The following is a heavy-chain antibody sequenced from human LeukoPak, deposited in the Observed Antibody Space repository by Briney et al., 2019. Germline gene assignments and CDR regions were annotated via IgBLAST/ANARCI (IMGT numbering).Heavy chain of an antibody. CDR3: AILMVRGASSDY. CDR1: GGSMNSNTYY. Sequence: SSETLSLTCTGSGGSMNSNTYYWGWIRQPPGKGMEWIGIVSNIGTTYYNPSLKSRVTISVDTSKNQFSLKLSSVTAADTAVYYCAILMVRGASSDYSGQGTLVTVSS. J-gene: IGHJ4*02. CDR2: VSNIGTT. V-gene: IGHV4-39*07. D-gene: IGHD3-10*01.